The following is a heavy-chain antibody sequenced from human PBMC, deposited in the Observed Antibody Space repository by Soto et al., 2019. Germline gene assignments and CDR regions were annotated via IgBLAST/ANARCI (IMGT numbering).Heavy chain of an antibody. J-gene: IGHJ4*02. CDR3: ARTPTWYYDFWSTKSPFIDY. D-gene: IGHD3-3*01. V-gene: IGHV3-11*01. CDR1: GFTFSDYY. CDR2: ISSSGSTI. Sequence: PGGSLRLSCAASGFTFSDYYMSWIRQAPGKGLEWVSYISSSGSTIYYADSVKGRFTISRDNAKNSLYLQMNSLRAEDTAVYYCARTPTWYYDFWSTKSPFIDYWGQGTLVTVSS.